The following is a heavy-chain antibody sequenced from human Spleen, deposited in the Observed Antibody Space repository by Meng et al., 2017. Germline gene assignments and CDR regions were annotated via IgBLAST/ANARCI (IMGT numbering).Heavy chain of an antibody. CDR3: ARVSTAAAYYYFDY. CDR1: GFTFSSYS. J-gene: IGHJ4*02. CDR2: IKQDGSEK. D-gene: IGHD6-13*01. V-gene: IGHV3-7*01. Sequence: GESLKISCAASGFTFSSYSMSWVRQAPGKGLEWVANIKQDGSEKYYVDSVKGRFTISRDNAKNSLYLQMNSLRAEDTAVYYCARVSTAAAYYYFDYWGQGTLVTVSS.